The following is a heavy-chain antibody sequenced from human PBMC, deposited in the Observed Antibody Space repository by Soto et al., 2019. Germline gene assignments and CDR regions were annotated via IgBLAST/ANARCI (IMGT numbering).Heavy chain of an antibody. CDR2: ISCSGGST. D-gene: IGHD3-3*01. V-gene: IGHV3-23*01. CDR1: GFTFSSYA. J-gene: IGHJ6*02. CDR3: ADFWRGYTPRYYYGMDV. Sequence: EVQLLESGGGLVQPGGSLRLSCAASGFTFSSYAMSWVRQAPGKGLEWVSAISCSGGSTYYADSVKGRFTISRDNSKNTLYLQMHSLRAEDTAVYYCADFWRGYTPRYYYGMDVWGQGTTVTVSS.